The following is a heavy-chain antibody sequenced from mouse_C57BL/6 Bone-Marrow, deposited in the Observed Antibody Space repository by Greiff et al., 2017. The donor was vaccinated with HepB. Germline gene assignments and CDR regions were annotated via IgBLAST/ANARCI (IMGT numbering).Heavy chain of an antibody. CDR2: IDPSDSYT. CDR1: GYTFTSYW. Sequence: QVQLQQPGAELVKPGASVKLSCKASGYTFTSYWMQWVKQRPGQGLEWIGEIDPSDSYTNYNQKFKGKATLTVDTSSSTAYMQLSSLTSADSAVSYCARRLGFAYWGQGTLVTVSA. D-gene: IGHD4-1*01. J-gene: IGHJ3*01. CDR3: ARRLGFAY. V-gene: IGHV1-50*01.